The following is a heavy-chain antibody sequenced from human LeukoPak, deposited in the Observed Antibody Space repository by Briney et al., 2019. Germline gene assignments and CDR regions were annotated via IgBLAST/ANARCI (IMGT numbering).Heavy chain of an antibody. Sequence: SETLSLTCTVSDASISSSFWTWIRQSPGKGLEWLAYIYYTGSTNLNPSLKSRLTISVDTSKNQFSLKLSSVTAADTAVYYCARGYYYDSSAKGRAAFDIWGQGTMVTVSS. CDR1: DASISSSF. J-gene: IGHJ3*02. CDR3: ARGYYYDSSAKGRAAFDI. CDR2: IYYTGST. D-gene: IGHD3-22*01. V-gene: IGHV4-59*01.